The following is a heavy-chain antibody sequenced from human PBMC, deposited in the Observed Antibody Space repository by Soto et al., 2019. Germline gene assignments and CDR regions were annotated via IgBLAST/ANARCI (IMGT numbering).Heavy chain of an antibody. CDR2: IYSGGST. V-gene: IGHV3-66*01. CDR3: ARGQFPNYCSSDSCPQYFQH. CDR1: GFTVSSNY. Sequence: GGSLRLSCAASGFTVSSNYMSWVRQAPGKGLEWVSVIYSGGSTYYADSVKGRFTISRDNSKNTLSLQMNSLRVEDTAVYYCARGQFPNYCSSDSCPQYFQHWGQGTLVTVSS. J-gene: IGHJ1*01. D-gene: IGHD2-15*01.